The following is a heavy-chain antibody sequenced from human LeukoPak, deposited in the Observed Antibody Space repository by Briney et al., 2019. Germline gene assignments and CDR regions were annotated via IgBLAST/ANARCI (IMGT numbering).Heavy chain of an antibody. V-gene: IGHV1-18*01. D-gene: IGHD4-17*01. J-gene: IGHJ4*02. Sequence: ASVKVSCKTSGYTFTSYGIDGVRQAPGQGPEWMGWISAYNGNTNYAQKLQGRVTMTTDTSTSTAYMELRSLRSDDTAVYYCAYGDYANDYWGQGTLVTVSS. CDR1: GYTFTSYG. CDR3: AYGDYANDY. CDR2: ISAYNGNT.